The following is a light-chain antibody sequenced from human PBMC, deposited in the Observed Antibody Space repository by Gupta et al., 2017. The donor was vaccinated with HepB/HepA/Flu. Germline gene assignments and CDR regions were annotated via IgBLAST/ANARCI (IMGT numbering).Light chain of an antibody. CDR1: QSVSSSY. V-gene: IGKV3-20*01. CDR2: GAS. CDR3: QQYGSSPPRT. Sequence: EIVLTPSPGTLSLSPGERATLSCRASQSVSSSYLAWYQQKPGQAPRLLIYGASSRATGIPDRFSGSGSGTDFTLTISRLEPEDFAVYYCQQYGSSPPRTFGQGTKVEI. J-gene: IGKJ1*01.